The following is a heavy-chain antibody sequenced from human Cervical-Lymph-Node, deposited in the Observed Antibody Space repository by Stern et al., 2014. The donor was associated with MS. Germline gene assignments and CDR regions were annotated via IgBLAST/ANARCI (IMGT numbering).Heavy chain of an antibody. CDR3: ARGYTTSSGRPDY. CDR1: GGSTSSYY. J-gene: IGHJ4*02. Sequence: QLQLQESGPGLVKPSETLSLTCTVSGGSTSSYYWSWIRQPPGKGLEWIGYISSSGGTKYNPSLKSRVTISVDTSKNQFALNLSTGTAADAAVYYCARGYTTSSGRPDYWGQGTLVTVSS. CDR2: ISSSGGT. V-gene: IGHV4-59*08. D-gene: IGHD6-6*01.